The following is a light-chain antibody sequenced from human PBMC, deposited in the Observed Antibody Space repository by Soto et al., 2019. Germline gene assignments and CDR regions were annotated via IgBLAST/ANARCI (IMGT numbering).Light chain of an antibody. CDR1: SSDVGSYNL. J-gene: IGLJ2*01. V-gene: IGLV2-23*01. CDR2: EGS. Sequence: QSALTQPASVSGSPGQSITISCTGTSSDVGSYNLVSWYQQHPGKAPKLMIYEGSKRPSGVSNRFSGSKSGNTASLTISGLQAEDEADYYCCSYAGSSPIMAVFGGGTKLTVL. CDR3: CSYAGSSPIMAV.